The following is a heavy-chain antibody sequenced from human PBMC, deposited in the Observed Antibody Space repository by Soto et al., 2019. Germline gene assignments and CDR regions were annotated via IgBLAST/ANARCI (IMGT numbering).Heavy chain of an antibody. V-gene: IGHV3-23*01. Sequence: PGGSRRLSCAASGFTFSSYATSWVRQAPWKGLEWVSSISDSADNTYYADSVKGRFTISRDNSRSTLDLQMDSLRAEDTAIYYCAKALIRRLTYNFYFDIRGRGTLVTISS. CDR2: ISDSADNT. D-gene: IGHD1-20*01. CDR3: AKALIRRLTYNFYFDI. CDR1: GFTFSSYA. J-gene: IGHJ2*01.